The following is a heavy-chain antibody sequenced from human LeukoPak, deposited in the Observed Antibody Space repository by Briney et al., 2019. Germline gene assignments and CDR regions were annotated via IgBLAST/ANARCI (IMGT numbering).Heavy chain of an antibody. J-gene: IGHJ4*02. CDR1: GGSISSYF. CDR3: ASADGSGWYYFDS. V-gene: IGHV4-59*01. Sequence: SETLSLTCTVSGGSISSYFWSWIRQPPGKGLEWIRYIYNSGSTNYNPSLKSRVTISVDTSKNQFSLKLTSVTAAGTAVYYCASADGSGWYYFDSWGQGTLVTVSS. CDR2: IYNSGST. D-gene: IGHD6-19*01.